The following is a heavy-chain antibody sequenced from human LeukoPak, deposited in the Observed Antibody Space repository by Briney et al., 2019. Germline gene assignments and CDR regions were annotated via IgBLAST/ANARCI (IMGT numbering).Heavy chain of an antibody. Sequence: PGGSLRLSCAASGFTFDDYGMSWVRQAPGKGLEWVSGINWNGGSTGYADSVKGRFTISRDNAENSLYLQMNSLRAEDTALYYCARDPYDSSGYRTYYFDYWGQGTLVTVSS. CDR2: INWNGGST. D-gene: IGHD3-22*01. J-gene: IGHJ4*02. V-gene: IGHV3-20*04. CDR1: GFTFDDYG. CDR3: ARDPYDSSGYRTYYFDY.